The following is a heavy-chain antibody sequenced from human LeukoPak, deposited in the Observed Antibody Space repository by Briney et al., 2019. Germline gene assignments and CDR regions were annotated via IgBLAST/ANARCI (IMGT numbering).Heavy chain of an antibody. CDR2: INYSGNT. J-gene: IGHJ4*02. D-gene: IGHD3-3*01. Sequence: SETLSLTCTVSGGSISSSSYYWGWIRQPPGKGLQWIGSINYSGNTYYNPSLKSRVTISVDTSKNEFSLKLSSVTAADTAVYYCARGTDYDFWSGYSWGQGTLVTVSS. CDR1: GGSISSSSYY. CDR3: ARGTDYDFWSGYS. V-gene: IGHV4-39*07.